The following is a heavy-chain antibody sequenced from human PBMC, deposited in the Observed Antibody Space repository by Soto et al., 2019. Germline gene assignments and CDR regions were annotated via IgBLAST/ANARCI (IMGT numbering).Heavy chain of an antibody. CDR3: ARDKSYYDSLYYYYYMDV. D-gene: IGHD3-3*01. J-gene: IGHJ6*03. Sequence: GGSLRLSCAASGFTFSSYWMHWVRQAPGKGLVWVSRINSDGSSTSYADSVKGRFTISRDNAKNTLYLQMNSLRAEDTAVYYCARDKSYYDSLYYYYYMDVWGKGTTVTVSS. V-gene: IGHV3-74*01. CDR1: GFTFSSYW. CDR2: INSDGSST.